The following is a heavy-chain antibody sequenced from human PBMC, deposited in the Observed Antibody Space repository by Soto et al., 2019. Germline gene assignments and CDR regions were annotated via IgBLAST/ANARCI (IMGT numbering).Heavy chain of an antibody. CDR2: ISGSGGST. CDR1: GFTFSSYA. Sequence: EVQLLESGGGLVQPGGSLRISCAASGFTFSSYAMSWVRQAPGKGLEWVSAISGSGGSTYYADSVKGRFTISRDNSKNTLYLEMNRLRAEDTGLYYCGEDLVSMRLWFGELGFDYWGQGTLGTVSS. V-gene: IGHV3-23*01. J-gene: IGHJ4*02. D-gene: IGHD3-10*01. CDR3: GEDLVSMRLWFGELGFDY.